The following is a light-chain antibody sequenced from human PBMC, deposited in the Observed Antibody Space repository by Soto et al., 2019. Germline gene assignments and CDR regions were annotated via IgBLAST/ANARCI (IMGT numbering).Light chain of an antibody. CDR2: GAS. Sequence: EIVMTQSPATLSVSPGERATLSCRASQSVSSNLAWYQQKPGQAPRLLIYGASTRATGIPARFSGSGSGTEFTLTISSLQSEDFAVFYCQQSHNSPPTFGQGTKVEIK. J-gene: IGKJ1*01. CDR1: QSVSSN. CDR3: QQSHNSPPT. V-gene: IGKV3-15*01.